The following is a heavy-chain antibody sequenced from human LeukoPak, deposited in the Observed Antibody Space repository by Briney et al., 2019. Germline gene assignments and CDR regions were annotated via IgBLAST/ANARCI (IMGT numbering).Heavy chain of an antibody. CDR1: GYTFTIYG. J-gene: IGHJ4*02. D-gene: IGHD2-15*01. CDR2: ISAYNGNT. CDR3: ARVGSVKESGYCSGGSCRAPDWGILDY. V-gene: IGHV1-18*04. Sequence: GASLKVSCKASGYTFTIYGISWVRQAPGQGLEWMGWISAYNGNTNYAQKLQGRVTMTTDTSTSTAYMELSSLRSEDTAVYYCARVGSVKESGYCSGGSCRAPDWGILDYWGQGTLVTVSS.